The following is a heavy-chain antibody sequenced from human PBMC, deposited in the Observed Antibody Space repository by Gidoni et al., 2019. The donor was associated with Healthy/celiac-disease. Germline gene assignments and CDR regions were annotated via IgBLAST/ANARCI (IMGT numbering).Heavy chain of an antibody. CDR3: ARGEAAAGTSGVEWGY. J-gene: IGHJ4*02. V-gene: IGHV3-33*01. CDR2: IWYDGSNK. Sequence: QVQLVASGGGVVQPGRSLRLSCSASGFTSSSYGMHWVRQAPGKGLEWVAVIWYDGSNKYYADSVKGRFTISRDNSKNTLYLQMNSLRAEDTAVYYCARGEAAAGTSGVEWGYWGQGTLVTVST. D-gene: IGHD6-13*01. CDR1: GFTSSSYG.